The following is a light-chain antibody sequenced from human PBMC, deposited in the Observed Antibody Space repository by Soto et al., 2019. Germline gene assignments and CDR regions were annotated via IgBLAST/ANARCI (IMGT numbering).Light chain of an antibody. J-gene: IGLJ1*01. CDR3: SSYTSFSTYV. CDR1: SSDVGGYNY. CDR2: EVS. V-gene: IGLV2-14*01. Sequence: QSVLTQPASVSGSPGQSITISCTGTSSDVGGYNYVSWYQQHPGKAPKLMIYEVSNRPSGVSNRFSGSKSDNTASLTISGLQAEDEADYYCSSYTSFSTYVFGTGTKLTV.